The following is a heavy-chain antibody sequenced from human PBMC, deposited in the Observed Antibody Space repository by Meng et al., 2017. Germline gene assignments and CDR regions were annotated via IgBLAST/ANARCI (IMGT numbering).Heavy chain of an antibody. D-gene: IGHD6-13*01. CDR2: IDPKSGDT. V-gene: IGHV1-2*06. CDR3: ARDEDISAAGKLFGDY. CDR1: GYNFSVYY. Sequence: VRLVPSGAEVKKPGPSVKVSCKPSGYNFSVYYIHWVRQAPGQGLEWMGRIDPKSGDTHYEQKFQGSVTMTGDTSISTAYMDLSGLRSDDTAVYYCARDEDISAAGKLFGDYWGQGTLVTVSS. J-gene: IGHJ4*02.